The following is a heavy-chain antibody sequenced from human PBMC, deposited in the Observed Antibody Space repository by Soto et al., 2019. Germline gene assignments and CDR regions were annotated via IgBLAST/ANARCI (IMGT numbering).Heavy chain of an antibody. CDR1: GFTFSSYA. V-gene: IGHV3-64*01. J-gene: IGHJ5*02. D-gene: IGHD2-15*01. CDR2: ISSNGGST. Sequence: GGSLRLSCAASGFTFSSYAMHWVRQAPGKGLEYVSAISSNGGSTYYANSVKGRFTISRDNSKNTLYLQMGSLRAEDMAVYYCARLAVPRGWFDPWGQGTLVTVSS. CDR3: ARLAVPRGWFDP.